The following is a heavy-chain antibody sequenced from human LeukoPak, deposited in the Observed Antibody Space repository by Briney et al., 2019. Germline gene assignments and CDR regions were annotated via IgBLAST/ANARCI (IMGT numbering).Heavy chain of an antibody. CDR2: IYTTGST. CDR3: AREMAVADSGGLDY. D-gene: IGHD6-19*01. Sequence: SETLSLTCTVSAGSISNYYWSWIRQPAGKGLEWIGRIYTTGSTNYNPSLKSRVTISVDKSKNQFSLKLNSVTAADTAVYYCAREMAVADSGGLDYWGQGTLVTVSS. V-gene: IGHV4-4*07. CDR1: AGSISNYY. J-gene: IGHJ4*02.